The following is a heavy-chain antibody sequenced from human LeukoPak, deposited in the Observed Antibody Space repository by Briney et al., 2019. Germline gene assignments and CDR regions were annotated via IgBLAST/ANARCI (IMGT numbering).Heavy chain of an antibody. Sequence: GGSLRLSCSASGITFSSYAMHWVRQAPGKGLEWVAIISYDGTNKYYLDSVKGRFTISRDNSKNTLYLQMDSLRAEDTAVYYCTRGTVPGLATTYGTYFDSWGQGTLVTVSS. CDR1: GITFSSYA. CDR2: ISYDGTNK. J-gene: IGHJ4*02. D-gene: IGHD5-12*01. CDR3: TRGTVPGLATTYGTYFDS. V-gene: IGHV3-30*04.